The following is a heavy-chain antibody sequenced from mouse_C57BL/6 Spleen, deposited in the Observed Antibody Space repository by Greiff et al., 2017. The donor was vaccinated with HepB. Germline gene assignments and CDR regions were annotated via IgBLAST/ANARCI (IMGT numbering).Heavy chain of an antibody. CDR2: INPGSGGT. CDR3: ARYGPYYAMDY. J-gene: IGHJ4*01. D-gene: IGHD1-1*01. Sequence: QVQLQQSGAELVRPGTSVKVSCKASGYAFTNYLIEWVKQRPGQGLEWIGVINPGSGGTNYNEKFKGKATLTAEKSSSTAYMQLRSLTSEDSAVYFCARYGPYYAMDYWGQGTSVTVSS. CDR1: GYAFTNYL. V-gene: IGHV1-54*01.